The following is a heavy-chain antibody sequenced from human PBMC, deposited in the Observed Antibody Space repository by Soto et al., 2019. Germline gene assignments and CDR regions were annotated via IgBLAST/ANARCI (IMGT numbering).Heavy chain of an antibody. V-gene: IGHV1-8*01. J-gene: IGHJ6*03. CDR1: GYTFTSYD. D-gene: IGHD3-3*01. CDR3: ARVPIQYYDFWSGTPASSDYYYYYYTDF. Sequence: GASVKVSCKASGYTFTSYDINWVRQATGQGLEWMGWMNPNSGNTGYAQKFQGRVTMTRNTSISTAYMELSSLRSEDTAVYYCARVPIQYYDFWSGTPASSDYYYYYYTDFWRKGTTVTVSS. CDR2: MNPNSGNT.